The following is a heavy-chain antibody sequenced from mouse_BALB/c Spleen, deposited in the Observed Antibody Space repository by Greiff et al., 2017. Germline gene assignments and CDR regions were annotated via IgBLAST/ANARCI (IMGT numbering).Heavy chain of an antibody. CDR2: IWAGGST. CDR3: ARVRAYRYDGYAMDY. CDR1: GFSLTSYG. Sequence: VKLMESGPGLVAPSQSLSITCTVSGFSLTSYGVHWVRQPPGKGLEWLGVIWAGGSTNYNSALMSRLSISKDNSKSQVFLKMNSLQTDDTAMYYCARVRAYRYDGYAMDYWGQGTSVTVSS. J-gene: IGHJ4*01. D-gene: IGHD2-14*01. V-gene: IGHV2-9*02.